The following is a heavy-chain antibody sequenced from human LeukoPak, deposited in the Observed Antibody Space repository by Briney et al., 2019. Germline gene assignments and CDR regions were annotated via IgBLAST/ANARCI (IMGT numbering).Heavy chain of an antibody. D-gene: IGHD1-26*01. CDR1: GFTFSSYW. J-gene: IGHJ4*02. Sequence: GGSLRLSCAASGFTFSSYWMHWVRQAPGKGLVWVSRINSDGSSTSYADSVKGRFTISRDNAKNTLYLQMNSLRAEDTAAYYCARDRKWELTFDYWGQGTLVTVSS. V-gene: IGHV3-74*01. CDR3: ARDRKWELTFDY. CDR2: INSDGSST.